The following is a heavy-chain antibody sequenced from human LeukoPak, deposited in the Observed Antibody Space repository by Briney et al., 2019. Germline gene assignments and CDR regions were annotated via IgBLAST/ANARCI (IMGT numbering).Heavy chain of an antibody. CDR3: ARQVVAVAGTGYFDY. Sequence: PSETLSLTCTVSGGTISSYYWNWIRQPPGKGLEWIGYIHDSGSTKYNPSLKSRVTISVETSKNQFSLKLNSVTAADTAVYFCARQVVAVAGTGYFDYWGQGTLVTVSS. V-gene: IGHV4-59*08. D-gene: IGHD6-19*01. CDR2: IHDSGST. CDR1: GGTISSYY. J-gene: IGHJ4*02.